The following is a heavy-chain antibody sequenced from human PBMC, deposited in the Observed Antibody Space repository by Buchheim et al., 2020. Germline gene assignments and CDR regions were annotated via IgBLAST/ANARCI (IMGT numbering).Heavy chain of an antibody. CDR3: ARPAGIVVVTAPVDY. CDR1: GFTFSNYP. V-gene: IGHV3-30-3*01. CDR2: ISNDGINA. J-gene: IGHJ4*01. Sequence: QVQLVESGGGVVQPGKSLILSCAASGFTFSNYPMHWVRQAPGKGLEWVAVISNDGINAYYADSVRGRFTISRAHSQNTLFLQKNSLRPDDTAVYYCARPAGIVVVTAPVDYWGQGAL. D-gene: IGHD2-21*02.